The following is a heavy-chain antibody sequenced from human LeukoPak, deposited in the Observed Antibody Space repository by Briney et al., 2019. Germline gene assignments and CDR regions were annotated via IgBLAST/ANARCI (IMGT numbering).Heavy chain of an antibody. CDR1: GGSISSYY. J-gene: IGHJ5*02. CDR2: IYTSGST. Sequence: PSETLSLTCTVSGGSISSYYWSWIRQPAGKGLEWIGRIYTSGSTNYNPSLKSRVTMSVDTSKNQFSLTLSSVTAADTAVYYCARVQGAAAGSPHWFDPWGQGTLVTVSS. V-gene: IGHV4-4*07. CDR3: ARVQGAAAGSPHWFDP. D-gene: IGHD6-13*01.